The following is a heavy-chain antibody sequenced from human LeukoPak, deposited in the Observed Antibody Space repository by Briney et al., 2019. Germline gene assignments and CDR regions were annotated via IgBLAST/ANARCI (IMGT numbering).Heavy chain of an antibody. J-gene: IGHJ4*02. V-gene: IGHV4-39*07. CDR2: IYYKGNT. CDR1: GGSISSRSYF. CDR3: ARLSRLTTVTTWDY. D-gene: IGHD4-17*01. Sequence: PSETLSLTCTVSGGSISSRSYFWGWIRQPPGKGLEWIGSIYYKGNTYFNPSLKSRVTISVDTSKNQFSLNLSSVTAADTAVYYCARLSRLTTVTTWDYWGQGTLVTVSS.